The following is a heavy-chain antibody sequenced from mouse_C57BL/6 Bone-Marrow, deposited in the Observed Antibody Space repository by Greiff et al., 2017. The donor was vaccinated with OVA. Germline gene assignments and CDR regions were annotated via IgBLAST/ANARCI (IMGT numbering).Heavy chain of an antibody. CDR2: IDPSDSYT. CDR1: GYTFTSYW. V-gene: IGHV1-59*01. J-gene: IGHJ3*01. CDR3: ARKAGRKRLAWFAY. Sequence: QVQLKQPGAELVRPGTSVKLSCKASGYTFTSYWMHWVKQRPGQGLEWIGVIDPSDSYTNYNQKFKGKATLTVDTSSSTAYMQLSSLTSEDSAVYYCARKAGRKRLAWFAYWGQGTLVTVSA. D-gene: IGHD4-1*01.